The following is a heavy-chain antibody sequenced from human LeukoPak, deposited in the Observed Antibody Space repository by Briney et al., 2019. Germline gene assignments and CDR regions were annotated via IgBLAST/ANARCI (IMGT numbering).Heavy chain of an antibody. V-gene: IGHV4-39*01. CDR3: ARLRALSGHRGAFDI. J-gene: IGHJ3*02. CDR2: VYYTGNA. D-gene: IGHD5/OR15-5a*01. CDR1: GDSISNHIYY. Sequence: NPSESLSLTCAVSGDSISNHIYYWDWIRQTPGKGLEWVGAVYYTGNAYYNPYLKSRVNISVDPSDNRLSLHLSSVNAADTAIYYCARLRALSGHRGAFDIWGQGTLVTVSS.